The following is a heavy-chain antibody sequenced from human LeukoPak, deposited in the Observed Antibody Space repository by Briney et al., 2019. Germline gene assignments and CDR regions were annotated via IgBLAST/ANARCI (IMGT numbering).Heavy chain of an antibody. CDR2: INHSGST. Sequence: SETLSLTCAVYGRSFSGYYWSWIRQPPGKGLEWIGEINHSGSTNYNPSLKSRVTISVDTSKNQFSLKLSSVTAADTAVYYCARSLGATRAFDIWGQGTMVTVSS. D-gene: IGHD1-26*01. CDR1: GRSFSGYY. J-gene: IGHJ3*02. V-gene: IGHV4-34*01. CDR3: ARSLGATRAFDI.